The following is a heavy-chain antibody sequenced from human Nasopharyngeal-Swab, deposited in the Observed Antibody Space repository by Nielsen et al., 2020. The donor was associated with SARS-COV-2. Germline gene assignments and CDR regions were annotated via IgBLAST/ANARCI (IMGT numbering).Heavy chain of an antibody. CDR2: INRDGSGT. Sequence: GESLKISCAGSGFTFSSYWMHWVRQAQGKGLMWVARINRDGSGTNYADSVKGRFTISRDNAKNTLYLQMNTLSAEDTVVYYCARDCDTATCYRSAADTWGQGTLVTVSS. CDR1: GFTFSSYW. D-gene: IGHD2-2*01. CDR3: ARDCDTATCYRSAADT. V-gene: IGHV3-74*01. J-gene: IGHJ5*01.